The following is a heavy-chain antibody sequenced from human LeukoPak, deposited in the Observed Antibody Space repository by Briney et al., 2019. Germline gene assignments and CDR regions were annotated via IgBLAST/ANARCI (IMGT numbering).Heavy chain of an antibody. J-gene: IGHJ2*01. CDR3: ATDYYDSSGYPLWYFDL. CDR2: IYYSGST. CDR1: GGSISSYY. D-gene: IGHD3-22*01. V-gene: IGHV4-59*01. Sequence: SETLSLTCTVSGGSISSYYWSWIRQPPGKGLEWIGYIYYSGSTNYNPSLKSRVTISVDTSKNQFSLKLSSVTAADTAVYYCATDYYDSSGYPLWYFDLGGRGTLVTVSS.